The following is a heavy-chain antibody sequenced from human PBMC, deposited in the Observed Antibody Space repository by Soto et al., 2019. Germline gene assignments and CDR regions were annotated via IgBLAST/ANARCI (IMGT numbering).Heavy chain of an antibody. CDR3: AREEYTVVVPAAKSGNWFDP. J-gene: IGHJ5*02. CDR2: INHSGST. Sequence: SETLSLTCAVYGGSFSGYYWSWIRQPPWKGLEWIGEINHSGSTNYNPSLKSRVTISVDTSKNQFSLKLSSVTAADTAVYYCAREEYTVVVPAAKSGNWFDPWGQGTLVTVSS. V-gene: IGHV4-34*01. D-gene: IGHD2-2*01. CDR1: GGSFSGYY.